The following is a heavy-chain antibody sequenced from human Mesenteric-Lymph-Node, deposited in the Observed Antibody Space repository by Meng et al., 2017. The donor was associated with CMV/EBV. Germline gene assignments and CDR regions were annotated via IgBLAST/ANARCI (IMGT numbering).Heavy chain of an antibody. CDR2: IRYDGSRD. CDR3: VVGYDSRKVAY. D-gene: IGHD3-16*01. J-gene: IGHJ4*02. Sequence: GGSLRLSCVASGFSFSNCGMHWVRQAPGKGLEWVTFIRYDGSRDYYVDSVKGRFTISRDNSMNTLYLQMSSLRAEDTAIYYCVVGYDSRKVAYWGQGTLVTVSS. V-gene: IGHV3-30*02. CDR1: GFSFSNCG.